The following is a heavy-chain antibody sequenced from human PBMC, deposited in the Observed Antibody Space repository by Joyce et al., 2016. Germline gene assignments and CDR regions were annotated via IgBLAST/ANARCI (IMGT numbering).Heavy chain of an antibody. J-gene: IGHJ3*01. V-gene: IGHV1-8*01. CDR3: ARGVKRGGGYVFDL. CDR1: GFTFASYD. D-gene: IGHD3-16*01. Sequence: QVQLVQSGAEVKKPGALVKVSCKASGFTFASYDINWGRQAPGQGLEWRGWMNPNSDDTGYARKFQGRVPRTRDTTRSTAYMELSSLRTEDTAVYYCARGVKRGGGYVFDLWGQGTMVTVPS. CDR2: MNPNSDDT.